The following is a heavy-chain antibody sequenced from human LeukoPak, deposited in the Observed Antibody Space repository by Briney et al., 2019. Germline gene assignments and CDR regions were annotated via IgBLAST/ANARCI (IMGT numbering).Heavy chain of an antibody. CDR2: VGDGDDST. Sequence: GGSLRLPCAASGFTFSSYDMSWVRLAPGKGLEWVSGVGDGDDSTYYADSVKGRFTISRDKSKNTLYLQMNSLRAEDRAVYYCAKGMAEYFHYWGQGTLVTVSS. CDR1: GFTFSSYD. D-gene: IGHD3-9*01. CDR3: AKGMAEYFHY. V-gene: IGHV3-23*01. J-gene: IGHJ4*02.